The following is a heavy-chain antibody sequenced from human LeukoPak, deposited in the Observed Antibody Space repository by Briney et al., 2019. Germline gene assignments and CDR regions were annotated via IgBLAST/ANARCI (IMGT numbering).Heavy chain of an antibody. V-gene: IGHV1-2*02. J-gene: IGHJ4*02. D-gene: IGHD3-10*01. CDR1: GYTFTGYY. CDR3: ARRSYGSGVNFDY. CDR2: INPNSGGT. Sequence: ASVKVSCKASGYTFTGYYMHWVRQAPGQGLEWMGWINPNSGGTNYAQKFQGRVTMTRDTSISTAYMELSRLRSDDTAVYYCARRSYGSGVNFDYWGQGTLVTVSP.